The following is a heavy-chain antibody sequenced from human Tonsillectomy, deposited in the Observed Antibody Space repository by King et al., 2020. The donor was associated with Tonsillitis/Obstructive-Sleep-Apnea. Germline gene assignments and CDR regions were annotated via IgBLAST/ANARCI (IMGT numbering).Heavy chain of an antibody. CDR3: ARGPRIAAAGTRYFDY. Sequence: VQLQQWGAGLLKPSEPLSLTCAVYGGSFSGYYWSWIRQPPGKGLEWIGEINHSGSTNYNPSLKSRVTISVDTSKNQFSLKLSSVTAADTAVYYCARGPRIAAAGTRYFDYWGQGTLVTVSS. CDR2: INHSGST. CDR1: GGSFSGYY. V-gene: IGHV4-34*01. D-gene: IGHD6-13*01. J-gene: IGHJ4*02.